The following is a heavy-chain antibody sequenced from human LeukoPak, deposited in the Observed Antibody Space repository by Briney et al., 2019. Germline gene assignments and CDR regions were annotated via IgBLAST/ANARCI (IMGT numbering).Heavy chain of an antibody. Sequence: GGSLRLSCAASGFTFSSYAMHWVRQAPGKGLEWVAVISYDGSNKYYADSVKGRFTISRDNSKNTLYLQMNSLRAEDTAVYYCAREPSPYTALYYYYYYMDVWGKGTTVTVSS. J-gene: IGHJ6*03. CDR1: GFTFSSYA. CDR2: ISYDGSNK. D-gene: IGHD5-18*01. CDR3: AREPSPYTALYYYYYYMDV. V-gene: IGHV3-30*04.